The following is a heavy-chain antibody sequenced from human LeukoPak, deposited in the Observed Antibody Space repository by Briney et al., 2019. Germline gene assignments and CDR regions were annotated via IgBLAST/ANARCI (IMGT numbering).Heavy chain of an antibody. V-gene: IGHV3-23*01. CDR1: GFTFSSYA. D-gene: IGHD6-13*01. J-gene: IGHJ2*01. CDR3: AAHSSSWPYWYFEL. CDR2: MSGSGGST. Sequence: PGGSLRLSCAASGFTFSSYAMSWVRQAPGKGLEWVSAMSGSGGSTYYADSVKGRFTISRDNSKNTLYLQMNSLRAEDTAVYYCAAHSSSWPYWYFELWGRGTVVTVPS.